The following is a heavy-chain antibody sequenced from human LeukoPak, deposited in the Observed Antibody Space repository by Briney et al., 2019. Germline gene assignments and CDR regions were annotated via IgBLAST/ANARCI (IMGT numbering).Heavy chain of an antibody. V-gene: IGHV3-30*02. J-gene: IGHJ5*02. CDR1: GFTFSSCG. CDR2: IRYDGINR. D-gene: IGHD2-2*01. Sequence: PGGSLRLSCAASGFTFSSCGMHWVRQAPGKGLEWVAFIRYDGINRYYADSVKGRFTISRDNSKNTLYLQMDSLRAEDTAVYYCLIVVVPTTIDPLNWSDPWGQGTLVTVSS. CDR3: LIVVVPTTIDPLNWSDP.